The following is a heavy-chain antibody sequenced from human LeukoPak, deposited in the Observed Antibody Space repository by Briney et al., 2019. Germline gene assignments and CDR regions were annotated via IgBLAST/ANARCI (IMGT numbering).Heavy chain of an antibody. CDR1: GGSISSYY. CDR2: IYYSGSA. J-gene: IGHJ6*03. CDR3: ARGYYYYYYMDV. Sequence: SETLSLTCAVSGGSISSYYWSWIRQPPGKGLEWIGYIYYSGSANYNPSLKSRVTISVDTSKNQFSLKLSSVTAADTAVYYCARGYYYYYYMDVWGKGTTVTVSS. V-gene: IGHV4-59*01.